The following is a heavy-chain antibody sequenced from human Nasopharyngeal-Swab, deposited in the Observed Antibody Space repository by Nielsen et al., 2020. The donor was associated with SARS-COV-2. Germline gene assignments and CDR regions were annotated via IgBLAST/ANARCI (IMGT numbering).Heavy chain of an antibody. CDR3: ARDYGSGSLSWGHYYYYGMDV. J-gene: IGHJ6*02. D-gene: IGHD3-10*01. V-gene: IGHV4-39*07. CDR1: GGSISSSSYY. Sequence: SETLSLTCSVSGGSISSSSYYWGWIRQPPGKGLEWIGSIYFSGSTNYNPSLKSRVTISVDTSKNQFSLKLSSVTAADTAVYYCARDYGSGSLSWGHYYYYGMDVWGQGTTVTVSS. CDR2: IYFSGST.